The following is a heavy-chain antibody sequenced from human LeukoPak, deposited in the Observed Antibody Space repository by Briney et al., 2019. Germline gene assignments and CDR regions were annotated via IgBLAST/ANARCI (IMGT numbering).Heavy chain of an antibody. J-gene: IGHJ6*03. CDR3: TRDRPHIVVVPALHYMDV. Sequence: GGSLRLSCTASGFTFCDYAMCWVRHAPGKGLEWGGFIRIKAYGITTEYAASVKGRFTISRDDSKSIAYLQMNSLKTEDTAVYYCTRDRPHIVVVPALHYMDVWGKGTTVTVSS. D-gene: IGHD2-2*01. V-gene: IGHV3-49*04. CDR2: IRIKAYGITT. CDR1: GFTFCDYA.